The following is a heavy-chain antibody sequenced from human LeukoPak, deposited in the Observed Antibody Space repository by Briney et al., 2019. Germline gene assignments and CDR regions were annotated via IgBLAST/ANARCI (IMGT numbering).Heavy chain of an antibody. V-gene: IGHV3-20*04. CDR1: GFTFSSYG. J-gene: IGHJ4*02. D-gene: IGHD3-10*01. Sequence: PGGSLRLSCAASGFTFSSYGMSWVRQAPGKGLEWVSGINWNGGSTGYADSVKGRFTISRDNAKNSLYPQMNSLRAEDTALYYCARDYPPPPRMVRGVIITKGDYFDYWGQGTLVTVSS. CDR2: INWNGGST. CDR3: ARDYPPPPRMVRGVIITKGDYFDY.